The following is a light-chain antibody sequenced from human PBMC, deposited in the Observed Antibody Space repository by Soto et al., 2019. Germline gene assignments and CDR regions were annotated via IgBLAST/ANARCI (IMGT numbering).Light chain of an antibody. Sequence: DIQMTQSPSTLSASVGDRVTITCRASQSFNDRLAWYQQKPGKAPKLLIYKASTLESGVPSRFRGSGSGTEFTRTSSSLQPDDFGTYYCQQYSSWTFGQGTKVEIK. CDR3: QQYSSWT. CDR2: KAS. CDR1: QSFNDR. J-gene: IGKJ1*01. V-gene: IGKV1-5*03.